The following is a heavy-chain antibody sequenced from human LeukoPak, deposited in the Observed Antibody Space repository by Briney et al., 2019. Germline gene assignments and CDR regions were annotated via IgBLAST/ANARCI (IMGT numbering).Heavy chain of an antibody. J-gene: IGHJ5*02. CDR1: GGSFSGYY. CDR3: ARDQWWDLQRIWFDP. D-gene: IGHD2-15*01. Sequence: PSETLSLTCAVYGGSFSGYYWSWIRQPPGKGLEWIGEINHSGSTNYNPSLKSRITISVDTSKNQFSLKLNSVTAADTAIYYCARDQWWDLQRIWFDPWGQGTLVTVSS. CDR2: INHSGST. V-gene: IGHV4-34*01.